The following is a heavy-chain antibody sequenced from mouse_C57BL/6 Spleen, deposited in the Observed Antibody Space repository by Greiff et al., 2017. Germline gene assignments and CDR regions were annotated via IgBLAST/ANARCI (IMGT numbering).Heavy chain of an antibody. Sequence: EVKLMESGPGMVKPSQSLSLTCTVTGYSITSGYDWHWIRHFPGNKLEWMGYISYSGSTNYNPSLKSRISITHDTSKNHFFLKLNSVTTDDAATYYCARGDSSWYFDYWGQGTTLTVSS. CDR2: ISYSGST. D-gene: IGHD3-2*01. J-gene: IGHJ2*01. V-gene: IGHV3-1*01. CDR1: GYSITSGYD. CDR3: ARGDSSWYFDY.